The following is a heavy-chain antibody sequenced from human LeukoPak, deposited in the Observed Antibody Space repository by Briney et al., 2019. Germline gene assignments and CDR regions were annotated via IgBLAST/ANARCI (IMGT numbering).Heavy chain of an antibody. CDR3: AASGSRYYYYYYMDV. J-gene: IGHJ6*03. D-gene: IGHD3-10*01. CDR2: VNSDGSST. V-gene: IGHV3-74*01. CDR1: GFTFSNAW. Sequence: GGSLRLSCAASGFTFSNAWMHWVRQAPGKGLVWVSRVNSDGSSTSYADSVKGRFTISRDNAKNTLYPQMNSLRAEDTAVYYCAASGSRYYYYYYMDVWGKGTTVTVSS.